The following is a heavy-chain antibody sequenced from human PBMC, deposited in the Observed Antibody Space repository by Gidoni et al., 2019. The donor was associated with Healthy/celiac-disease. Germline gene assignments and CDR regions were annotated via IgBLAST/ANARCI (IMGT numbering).Heavy chain of an antibody. D-gene: IGHD4-17*01. CDR2: ISSSSSYT. Sequence: QVQLVESGGGLVKPGGSLRLSCAASGFPFSDYYMSWIRQAPGKGLEWVSYISSSSSYTNYADSVKGRFTISRDNAKNSLYLQMNSLRAEDTAVYYCARGVWGDYPTSLFDYWGQGTLVTVSS. V-gene: IGHV3-11*06. J-gene: IGHJ4*02. CDR3: ARGVWGDYPTSLFDY. CDR1: GFPFSDYY.